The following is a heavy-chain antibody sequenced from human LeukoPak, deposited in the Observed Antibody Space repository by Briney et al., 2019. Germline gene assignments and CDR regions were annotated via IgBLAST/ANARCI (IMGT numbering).Heavy chain of an antibody. CDR3: ARHPPSYFDSSGFPFDY. CDR1: GYSFSKYW. D-gene: IGHD3-22*01. J-gene: IGHJ4*02. Sequence: GESLKISXKGSGYSFSKYWITWVRQTPGKGLEWMGVIYPGDSDTRYSPSFQGQVTISVDESISTAYLQWSSLKASDTAMYYCARHPPSYFDSSGFPFDYWGQGTLVTVSS. CDR2: IYPGDSDT. V-gene: IGHV5-51*01.